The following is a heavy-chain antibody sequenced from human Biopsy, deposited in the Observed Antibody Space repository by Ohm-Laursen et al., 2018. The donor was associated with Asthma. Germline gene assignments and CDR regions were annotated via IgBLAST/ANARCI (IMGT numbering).Heavy chain of an antibody. Sequence: SLRLSCTASGFAVSRGHMFWVRQAPGKGLEWVSVIYSGGTSHTADSVRGRFTISRDYSKNTLYLQMHSLRAEDTAVYYCERGDSSNWSHYYFDYWGQGTLVTVSS. CDR1: GFAVSRGH. CDR3: ERGDSSNWSHYYFDY. D-gene: IGHD3-22*01. CDR2: IYSGGTS. V-gene: IGHV3-53*01. J-gene: IGHJ4*02.